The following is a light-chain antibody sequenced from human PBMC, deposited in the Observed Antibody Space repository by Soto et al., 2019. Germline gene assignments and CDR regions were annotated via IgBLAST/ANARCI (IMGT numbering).Light chain of an antibody. CDR2: DAS. CDR1: QSVTRY. Sequence: EIVLTQSPATLSLSPGERATLSCRARQSVTRYLAWYQQKPGQAPRLLIYDASNRATGIPARFSGSGSGTDFTLVISSLEPEDFAVYYCQQRGDWPLTFGGGTKVEIK. CDR3: QQRGDWPLT. V-gene: IGKV3-11*01. J-gene: IGKJ4*01.